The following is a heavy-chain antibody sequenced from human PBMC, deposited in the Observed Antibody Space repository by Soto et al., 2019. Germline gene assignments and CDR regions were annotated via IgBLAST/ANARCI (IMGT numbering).Heavy chain of an antibody. CDR1: GGTFSSYA. J-gene: IGHJ5*02. CDR3: ARDRDTIFGSFNWFDP. Sequence: QVQLVQSGAEVKKPGSSVKVSCKASGGTFSSYAISWVRQAPGQGLEWMGGIIPIFGTANYAQKCQGRVTTTADESTRTAYMELSSLRSEDTAVYYCARDRDTIFGSFNWFDPWGQGTLVTVSS. V-gene: IGHV1-69*12. D-gene: IGHD3-3*01. CDR2: IIPIFGTA.